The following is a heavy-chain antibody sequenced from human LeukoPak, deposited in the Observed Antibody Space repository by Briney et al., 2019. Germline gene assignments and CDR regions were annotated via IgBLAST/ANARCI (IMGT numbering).Heavy chain of an antibody. CDR1: GGSISSYY. D-gene: IGHD3-16*01. J-gene: IGHJ5*02. Sequence: SETLSLTCTVSGGSISSYYWSWIRQPPGKGLEWIGYIHYSGSTNYNPSLKSRLTISITTSKNQFSLKVTSVTASDTAMYYCVRDHVSPGLSNWFDPWGQGTLVTVSS. V-gene: IGHV4-59*12. CDR3: VRDHVSPGLSNWFDP. CDR2: IHYSGST.